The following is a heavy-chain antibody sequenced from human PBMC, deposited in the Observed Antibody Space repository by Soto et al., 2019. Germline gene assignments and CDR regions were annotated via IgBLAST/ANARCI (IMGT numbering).Heavy chain of an antibody. D-gene: IGHD3-10*01. CDR1: GFIVNSYY. V-gene: IGHV3-53*01. J-gene: IGHJ3*02. Sequence: ESGGGWIQPGGSLRLSCAASGFIVNSYYMSWVRQAPGKGLEWVAVIYRGGDTFYADSVKGRFTISRDDSKNTLYLQMNTLTAEDTAVYYCARVMARGNDAFDIWGQGTVVSVSP. CDR3: ARVMARGNDAFDI. CDR2: IYRGGDT.